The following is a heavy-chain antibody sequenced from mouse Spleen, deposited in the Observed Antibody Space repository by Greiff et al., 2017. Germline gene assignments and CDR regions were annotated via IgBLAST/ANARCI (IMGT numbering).Heavy chain of an antibody. CDR3: ARSITTVVAPFDY. Sequence: VQLQQSGAELARPGASVKLSCKASGYTFTSYWMQWVKQRPGQGLEWIGAIYPGDGDTRYTQKFKGKATLTADKSSSTAYMQLSSLASEDSAVYYCARSITTVVAPFDYWGQGTTLTVSS. J-gene: IGHJ2*01. D-gene: IGHD1-1*01. CDR1: GYTFTSYW. CDR2: IYPGDGDT. V-gene: IGHV1-87*01.